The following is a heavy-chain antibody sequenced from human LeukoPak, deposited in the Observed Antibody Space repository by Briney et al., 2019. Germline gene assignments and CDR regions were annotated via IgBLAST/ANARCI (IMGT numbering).Heavy chain of an antibody. CDR3: ARGGAEHTSFDY. V-gene: IGHV3-23*01. CDR2: ISSRGGST. Sequence: PGRSLRLSCAASGFTFSSYAMSWVRQAPGKGLEWVSAISSRGGSTYYADSVKGRFTISRDNSKNTLYLQMSSLRAEDTAVYYCARGGAEHTSFDYWGQGTLVTVSS. D-gene: IGHD1-26*01. J-gene: IGHJ4*02. CDR1: GFTFSSYA.